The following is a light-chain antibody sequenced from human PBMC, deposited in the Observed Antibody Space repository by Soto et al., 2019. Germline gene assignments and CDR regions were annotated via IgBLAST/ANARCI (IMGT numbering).Light chain of an antibody. CDR2: GAS. J-gene: IGKJ1*01. Sequence: DIVLTQSPGPMSLSPGARATLSCRASQSVSSNCLAWYQQKPGQAPRLLIYGASNRATGIPDRFSGSGSGTDFTLTISRLEPEDFAVYYCQQYGSSPRTFGQGTKVEIK. CDR1: QSVSSNC. V-gene: IGKV3-20*01. CDR3: QQYGSSPRT.